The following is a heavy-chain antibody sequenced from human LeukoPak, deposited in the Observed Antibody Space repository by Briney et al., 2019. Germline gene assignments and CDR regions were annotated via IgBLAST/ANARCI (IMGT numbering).Heavy chain of an antibody. V-gene: IGHV4-38-2*02. CDR3: ARVAGVEVAPATSY. D-gene: IGHD2-15*01. CDR1: GYSISNGFY. Sequence: SETLSLTCTVSGYSISNGFYWAWIRQPPGKGLEWIGSVYHTGSTYSNPSLKSRVAISVDTSKNQFSLSLTSVTAADTAVYYCARVAGVEVAPATSYWGQGTLVTVSS. J-gene: IGHJ4*02. CDR2: VYHTGST.